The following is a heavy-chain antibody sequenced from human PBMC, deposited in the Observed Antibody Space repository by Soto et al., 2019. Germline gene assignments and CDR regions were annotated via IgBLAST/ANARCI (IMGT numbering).Heavy chain of an antibody. Sequence: PGGSLRLSCAASGFTFSSYAMHWVRQAPGKGLEWVAVISYDGSNKYYADSVKGRFTISRDNSKNALYLQMNSLRAEDTAVYYCARDYLGPLEWLLFPHAPDYWGQGTLLTVSS. J-gene: IGHJ4*02. CDR1: GFTFSSYA. CDR2: ISYDGSNK. D-gene: IGHD3-3*01. V-gene: IGHV3-30-3*01. CDR3: ARDYLGPLEWLLFPHAPDY.